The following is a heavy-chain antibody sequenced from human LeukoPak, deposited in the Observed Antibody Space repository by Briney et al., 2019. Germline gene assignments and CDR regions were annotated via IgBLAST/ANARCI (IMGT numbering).Heavy chain of an antibody. J-gene: IGHJ4*02. V-gene: IGHV4-4*07. CDR1: GGSISTYY. CDR2: IYYSGST. Sequence: SETLSLTCTVSGGSISTYYWSWIQQPAGKGLEWIGRIYYSGSTNYNPSLKSRVTMSVDTSKNQFSLKLTSVTAADTAVYYCARVGASFSLTYWGQGTLVTVSS. CDR3: ARVGASFSLTY. D-gene: IGHD2/OR15-2a*01.